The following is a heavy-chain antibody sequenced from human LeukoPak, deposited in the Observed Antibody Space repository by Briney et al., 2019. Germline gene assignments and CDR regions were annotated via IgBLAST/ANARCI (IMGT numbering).Heavy chain of an antibody. CDR2: INSDGSST. D-gene: IGHD3-10*01. CDR1: GFTFSSYW. Sequence: GGSLRLSCAASGFTFSSYWMHWVRQAPGKGMVWVSRINSDGSSTSYADSVKGRFTISRDNAKNTLYLQMNSLRAEDTAVSYCARAFGWFGELLSYYGMDVWGQGTTVTVSS. CDR3: ARAFGWFGELLSYYGMDV. J-gene: IGHJ6*02. V-gene: IGHV3-74*01.